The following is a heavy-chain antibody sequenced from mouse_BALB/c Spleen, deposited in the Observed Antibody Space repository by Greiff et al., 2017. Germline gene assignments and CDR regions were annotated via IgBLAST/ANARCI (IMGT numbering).Heavy chain of an antibody. CDR1: GFTFSSYT. J-gene: IGHJ4*01. D-gene: IGHD1-2*01. Sequence: EVKLVESGGGLVQPGGSLKLSCAASGFTFSSYTMSWVRQTPEKRLEWVAYISNGGGSTYYPDTVKGRFTISRDNAKKTLYLQMSSLKSEDTAMYYCARHIYYGRYYAMDYWGQGTSVTVSS. CDR2: ISNGGGST. V-gene: IGHV5-12-2*01. CDR3: ARHIYYGRYYAMDY.